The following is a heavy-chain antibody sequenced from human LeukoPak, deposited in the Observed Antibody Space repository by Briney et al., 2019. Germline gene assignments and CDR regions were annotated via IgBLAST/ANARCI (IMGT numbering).Heavy chain of an antibody. CDR1: GYTFTSYA. V-gene: IGHV1-69*13. CDR3: AIHLLSLDYYGSGRKLHNYYFDY. D-gene: IGHD3-10*01. CDR2: IIPIFGTA. Sequence: PVASVKVSCKASGYTFTSYAMHWVRQAPGQRLEWMGGIIPIFGTANYAQKFQGRVTITADESTSTAYMELSSLRSEDTAVYYCAIHLLSLDYYGSGRKLHNYYFDYWGQGTLVTVSS. J-gene: IGHJ4*02.